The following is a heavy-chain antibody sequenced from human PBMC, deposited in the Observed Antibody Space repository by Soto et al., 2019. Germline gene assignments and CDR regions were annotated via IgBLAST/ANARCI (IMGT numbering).Heavy chain of an antibody. V-gene: IGHV5-51*01. Sequence: LKSSDKGSGCRFTSYWSGWVRQMPGKGLEWMGIIYPGDSDTRYSPSFQGQVTISADKSISTAYLQWSSLKASDTAMYYCARQGQLERLVFDYWGQGTLVTVSS. J-gene: IGHJ4*02. CDR3: ARQGQLERLVFDY. CDR2: IYPGDSDT. CDR1: GCRFTSYW. D-gene: IGHD1-1*01.